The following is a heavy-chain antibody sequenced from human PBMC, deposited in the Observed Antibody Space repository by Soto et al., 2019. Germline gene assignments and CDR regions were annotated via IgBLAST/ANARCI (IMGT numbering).Heavy chain of an antibody. V-gene: IGHV3-33*01. Sequence: QVQLVESGGGVVQPGSSLRLSCATSGFTFSNHAMHWVRQAPGKGLEWVAQIWYDGSIKNYADSMKGRFTISRDSPKNTLFLQMNSLRVEDTAVYDCARAGQHLAPYAFDIWGQGTLVTVSS. CDR3: ARAGQHLAPYAFDI. J-gene: IGHJ3*02. CDR1: GFTFSNHA. D-gene: IGHD6-13*01. CDR2: IWYDGSIK.